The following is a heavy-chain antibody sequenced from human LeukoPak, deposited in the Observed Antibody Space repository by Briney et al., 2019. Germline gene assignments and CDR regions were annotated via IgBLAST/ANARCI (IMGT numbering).Heavy chain of an antibody. V-gene: IGHV1-2*02. CDR3: ARRGYPVYYYYMDV. CDR2: INPNSGGT. CDR1: GFTLSELS. D-gene: IGHD5-12*01. Sequence: GASVKVSCKVSGFTLSELSMHWVRQAPGQGLEWMGWINPNSGGTNYAQKFQGRVTMTRDTPISTAYMELRSLRSDDTAVYYCARRGYPVYYYYMDVWGKGTTVTISS. J-gene: IGHJ6*03.